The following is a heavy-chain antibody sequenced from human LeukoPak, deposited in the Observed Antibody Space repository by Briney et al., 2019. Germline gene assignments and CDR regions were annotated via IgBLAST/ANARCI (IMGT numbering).Heavy chain of an antibody. Sequence: SETLSLTCTVSGGSISSGDYYWSWIRQPPGKGLEYIGYIYYSGSTYYNPSLKSRITISVDTSKNQFSLRLSSVTAADTAVYYCARGSWSSSIDYWGQGTLVTVSS. J-gene: IGHJ4*02. D-gene: IGHD6-6*01. CDR1: GGSISSGDYY. CDR3: ARGSWSSSIDY. V-gene: IGHV4-30-4*01. CDR2: IYYSGST.